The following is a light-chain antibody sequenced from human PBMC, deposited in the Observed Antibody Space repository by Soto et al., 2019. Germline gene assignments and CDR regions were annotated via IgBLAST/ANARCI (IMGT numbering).Light chain of an antibody. J-gene: IGKJ4*01. CDR2: LAS. CDR3: IQTLQTTLT. V-gene: IGKV2-28*01. CDR1: HGLLHINGYNC. Sequence: DIVVTQSPLSLPVTPGKPSSISCRSSHGLLHINGYNCLDWYLQKPGQSPQXXIYLASNRASGVPDRFSGSGSGTDFTLKISRVEDEDFGVYYCIQTLQTTLTFGGGTKVDIK.